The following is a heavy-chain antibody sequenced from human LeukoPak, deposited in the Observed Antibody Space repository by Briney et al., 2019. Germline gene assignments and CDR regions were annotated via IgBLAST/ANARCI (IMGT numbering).Heavy chain of an antibody. V-gene: IGHV4-39*01. CDR3: ARRPAAGREDY. J-gene: IGHJ4*02. CDR1: DVSVSSTNYY. D-gene: IGHD6-25*01. CDR2: ISYSGTT. Sequence: SETLSLTCTVSDVSVSSTNYYWGWIRQPPGKGLEWIGAISYSGTTYYNPSLRSRVTISADTSKNQFSLKLRSVTAADTAVYYCARRPAAGREDYWGQGTLVTVSS.